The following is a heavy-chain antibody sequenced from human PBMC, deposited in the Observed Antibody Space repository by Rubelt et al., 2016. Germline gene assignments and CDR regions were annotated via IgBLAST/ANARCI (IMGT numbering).Heavy chain of an antibody. CDR1: VGSLSRYY. D-gene: IGHD5-24*01. CDR2: SQNGGNT. Sequence: QLQLRESGPGLVKPSETLSLTCTVSVGSLSRYYWNWLRLPPGKGLEWIGYSQNGGNTRYSSSLRSRASISLDTSGNQFSRELSSVTAADSGVYYCARGREMDSMTNFYYGLDIWGRGTTVSVSS. J-gene: IGHJ6*02. V-gene: IGHV4-59*01. CDR3: ARGREMDSMTNFYYGLDI.